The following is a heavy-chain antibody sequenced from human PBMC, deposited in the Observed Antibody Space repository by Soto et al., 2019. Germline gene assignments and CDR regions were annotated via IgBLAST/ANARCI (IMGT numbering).Heavy chain of an antibody. CDR3: ARATFGVDVSMDV. J-gene: IGHJ6*02. CDR2: IYYSGTA. D-gene: IGHD3-3*01. Sequence: QLQLQESGSGLVKPSQNLSLTCAVFSGSISSHGHAWSWIRQPPGKGLEWIGYIYYSGTAYYNPSPKSRVTISADRSKNQFPFTRISVTAADTAIYYCARATFGVDVSMDVWGQGATVTVSS. V-gene: IGHV4-30-2*01. CDR1: SGSISSHGHA.